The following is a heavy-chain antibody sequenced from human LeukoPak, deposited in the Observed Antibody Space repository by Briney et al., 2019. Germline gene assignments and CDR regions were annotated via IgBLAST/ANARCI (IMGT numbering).Heavy chain of an antibody. V-gene: IGHV3-23*01. CDR3: ARDRGRYYDSRGFYWGYYFDS. CDR2: LSSGGATT. J-gene: IGHJ4*02. D-gene: IGHD3-22*01. CDR1: GFTFSSYA. Sequence: GGSLRLSCAVSGFTFSSYAMSWVRQAPGKGLAWVSALSSGGATTYYADSVKGRFTISRDNSKDTLYLQMSSVRVDDTAVYYCARDRGRYYDSRGFYWGYYFDSWGQGILVTVST.